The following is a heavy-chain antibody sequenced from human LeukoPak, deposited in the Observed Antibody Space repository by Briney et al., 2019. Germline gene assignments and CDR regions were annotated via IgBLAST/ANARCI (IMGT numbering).Heavy chain of an antibody. D-gene: IGHD3-22*01. Sequence: GGSLRLSCAASGFTFSNAWMSWVRQAPGKGLEWISSIGRTSIDKYYADSVRGRFTISRDNAKTSLYVQMGSLRAEDTAVYYCVGGDSREDWGQGTLVTVSS. V-gene: IGHV3-21*01. J-gene: IGHJ4*02. CDR2: IGRTSIDK. CDR3: VGGDSRED. CDR1: GFTFSNAW.